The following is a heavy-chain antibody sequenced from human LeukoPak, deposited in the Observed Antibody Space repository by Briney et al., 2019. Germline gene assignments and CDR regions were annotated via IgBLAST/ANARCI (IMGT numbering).Heavy chain of an antibody. CDR1: GGSISSSSYY. D-gene: IGHD6-19*01. CDR2: IYYSGST. V-gene: IGHV4-39*01. CDR3: ARQPSGWYENYYYGMDV. J-gene: IGHJ6*02. Sequence: SETLSLTCTVSGGSISSSSYYWGWIRQPPGKGLEWIGSIYYSGSTYYNPSLKSRVTISVDTSKNQFSLRLGSVTAADTAVYYCARQPSGWYENYYYGMDVWGQGTTVTVSS.